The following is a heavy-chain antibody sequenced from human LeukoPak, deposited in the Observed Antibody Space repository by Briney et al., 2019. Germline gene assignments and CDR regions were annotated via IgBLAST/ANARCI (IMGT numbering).Heavy chain of an antibody. D-gene: IGHD1-26*01. CDR1: GFAFSTYA. J-gene: IGHJ4*02. CDR2: ISGRGDIR. CDR3: ARGGYSGTYYFDY. V-gene: IGHV3-23*01. Sequence: GGSLRLSCAASGFAFSTYAMGWVRQAPGKGLEWVSSISGRGDIRYYGDSMKGRFTISRDNSKSTLYLQMNSLTAEDTAVYYCARGGYSGTYYFDYWGQGTLVTVSS.